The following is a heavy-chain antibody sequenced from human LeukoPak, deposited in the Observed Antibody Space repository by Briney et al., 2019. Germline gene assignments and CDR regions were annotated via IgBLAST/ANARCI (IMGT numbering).Heavy chain of an antibody. CDR1: GYTFTGYY. V-gene: IGHV1-2*02. Sequence: ASVKVSCKASGYTFTGYYMHWVRQAPGQGLEWMGWINPNSGGTNYAQKFQGRVTMTRDTSISTAYMELSRLRSDDTAVYYCARTSITMVRGVMAAWFDPWGQGTLVTVSS. CDR3: ARTSITMVRGVMAAWFDP. D-gene: IGHD3-10*01. CDR2: INPNSGGT. J-gene: IGHJ5*02.